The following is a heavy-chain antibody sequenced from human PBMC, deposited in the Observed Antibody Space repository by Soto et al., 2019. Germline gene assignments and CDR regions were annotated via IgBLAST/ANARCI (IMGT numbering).Heavy chain of an antibody. D-gene: IGHD2-2*03. Sequence: SVKVSCKASGGPFSSHAISWVRQAPGRGLEWMGGIIPIFGTTNYAQNFRARVTITADESTSTAYMELSSLTSEDTAVYYCGSVGYCSSTNCLFYYYHYGMDVWGQGTTVTVS. J-gene: IGHJ6*02. CDR3: GSVGYCSSTNCLFYYYHYGMDV. V-gene: IGHV1-69*13. CDR2: IIPIFGTT. CDR1: GGPFSSHA.